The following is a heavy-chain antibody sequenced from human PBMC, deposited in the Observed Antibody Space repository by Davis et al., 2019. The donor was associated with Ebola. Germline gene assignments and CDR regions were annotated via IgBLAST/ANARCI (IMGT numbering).Heavy chain of an antibody. V-gene: IGHV3-23*01. J-gene: IGHJ4*02. D-gene: IGHD2-8*01. CDR1: GFTFSSYA. CDR2: ISGSGGDT. Sequence: LSLTCAASGFTFSSYAMSWVRQAPGKGLEWVSAISGSGGDTYYADAVKGRFTISRDNSKNTLYLQMNSLRADDTAVYYCASLGGVIDYWGQGTLVTVSS. CDR3: ASLGGVIDY.